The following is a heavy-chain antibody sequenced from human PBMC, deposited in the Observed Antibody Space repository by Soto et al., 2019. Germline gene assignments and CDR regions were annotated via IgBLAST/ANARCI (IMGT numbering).Heavy chain of an antibody. CDR2: ISSSGSTI. J-gene: IGHJ6*02. D-gene: IGHD3-10*01. Sequence: GGSLRLSCAASGFTFSSYEMNWVRQAPGKGLEWVSYISSSGSTIYYADSVKGRFTISRDNAKNSLYLQMNSLRAEDTAVYYCARERGLVFRGVTYCYFMDVWGHGPTVAVSS. CDR3: ARERGLVFRGVTYCYFMDV. V-gene: IGHV3-48*03. CDR1: GFTFSSYE.